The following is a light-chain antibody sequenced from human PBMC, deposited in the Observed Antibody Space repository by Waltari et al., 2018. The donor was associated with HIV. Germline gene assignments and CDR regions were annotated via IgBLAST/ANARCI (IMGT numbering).Light chain of an antibody. CDR1: TSDVGAYKY. CDR2: EVF. V-gene: IGLV2-8*01. CDR3: TSSAGRNTFV. Sequence: QSALTQPPSASGSPGQSVTISCTGKTSDVGAYKYVSWYQQHPGKAPKHMIYEVFKRPSGLPDLFSGSKSGNTASLTFSGLQAEDEADYYCTSSAGRNTFVFGGGTKLTVL. J-gene: IGLJ2*01.